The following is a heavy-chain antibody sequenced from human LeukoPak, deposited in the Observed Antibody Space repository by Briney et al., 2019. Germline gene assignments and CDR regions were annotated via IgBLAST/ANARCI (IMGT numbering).Heavy chain of an antibody. CDR1: KFTFSHYG. J-gene: IGHJ4*02. CDR2: ISSDGSIK. Sequence: GGSLRLSCTASKFTFSHYGMQWVRQAPGKGLEWVAVISSDGSIKVYADSVKGRFTLSIDNSINTVDLQMNSLRAEDTAVYYCAKGGGGGTGSDYWGQGTLVTVSS. CDR3: AKGGGGGTGSDY. D-gene: IGHD1-1*01. V-gene: IGHV3-30*18.